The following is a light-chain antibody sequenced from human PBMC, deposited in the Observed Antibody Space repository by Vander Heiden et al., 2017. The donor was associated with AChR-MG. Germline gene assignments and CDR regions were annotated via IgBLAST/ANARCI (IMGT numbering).Light chain of an antibody. J-gene: IGLJ3*02. CDR2: GKN. Sequence: SSELTQDPAGYVALGQTVRITCGGDSLGRYYASWYQQKPGQAPVLVIYGKNNRPSGIPDRFSGSSSGNTASLTITGAQAEDEADYYCNSRDSSGNHEVFGGGTKLTVL. CDR1: SLGRYY. CDR3: NSRDSSGNHEV. V-gene: IGLV3-19*01.